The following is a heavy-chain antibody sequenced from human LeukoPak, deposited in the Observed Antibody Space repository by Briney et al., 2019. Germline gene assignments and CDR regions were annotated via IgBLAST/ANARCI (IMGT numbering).Heavy chain of an antibody. CDR3: ARVIAAAGTNWFDP. Sequence: SETLSLTCTVSGGSISSYYWSWIRQPPGKGLEWIGYIYTSGSTNYNPSLKSRVTISVDTSKNQFSLKLSSVTAADTAVYYCARVIAAAGTNWFDPCGQGTLVTVSS. J-gene: IGHJ5*02. CDR2: IYTSGST. D-gene: IGHD6-13*01. CDR1: GGSISSYY. V-gene: IGHV4-4*09.